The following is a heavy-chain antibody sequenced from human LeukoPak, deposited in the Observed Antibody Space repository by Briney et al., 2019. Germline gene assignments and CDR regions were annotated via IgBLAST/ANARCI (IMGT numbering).Heavy chain of an antibody. CDR3: VKDIGSGSYRYGGYFDY. V-gene: IGHV3-9*03. D-gene: IGHD1-26*01. CDR2: ISRNSDST. J-gene: IGHJ4*02. Sequence: PGGSLRLSCAASGFPFDDKAMHWVRQAPGKGLEWVAGISRNSDSTGYAESVKGRFTISRENAKNSLYLQMNTLRAEDMALYYCVKDIGSGSYRYGGYFDYWGQGTLVTVSS. CDR1: GFPFDDKA.